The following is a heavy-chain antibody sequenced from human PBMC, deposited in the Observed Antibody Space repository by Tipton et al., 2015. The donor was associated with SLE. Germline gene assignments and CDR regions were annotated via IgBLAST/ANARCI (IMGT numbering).Heavy chain of an antibody. J-gene: IGHJ2*01. CDR2: IYYSGTT. CDR1: GGSIRPFY. CDR3: ARLSGDSTWYADL. D-gene: IGHD7-27*01. Sequence: TLSLTCSVSGGSIRPFYWTWIRQPPGRGLEWIGYIYYSGTTRYNPSLKSRVTISLDTSENQVSLRLTSVTAADTAVYYCARLSGDSTWYADLWGRGTLVTVSS. V-gene: IGHV4-59*01.